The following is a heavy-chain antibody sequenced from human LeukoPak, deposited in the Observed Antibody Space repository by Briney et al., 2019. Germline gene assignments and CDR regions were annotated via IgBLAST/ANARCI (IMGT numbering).Heavy chain of an antibody. CDR3: ARTTVGTTSADY. D-gene: IGHD1-26*01. CDR2: IYHSGST. Sequence: SETLSLTCTVSGGSISSSTYYWGWIRQPPGKGLEWIGSIYHSGSTYYNPSLKSRVTISVDTSKNQFSLKLSSVTAADTAVYYCARTTVGTTSADYWGQGTLVTVSS. V-gene: IGHV4-39*07. J-gene: IGHJ4*02. CDR1: GGSISSSTYY.